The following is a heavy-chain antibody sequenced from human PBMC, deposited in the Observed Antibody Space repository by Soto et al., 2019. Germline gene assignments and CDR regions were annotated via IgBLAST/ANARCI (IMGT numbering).Heavy chain of an antibody. D-gene: IGHD6-19*01. CDR1: GGSISIYY. CDR3: ARDLTTGAVADHNWFDP. CDR2: IYYSGST. J-gene: IGHJ5*02. Sequence: QVQLQESGPGLVKPSETLSLTCTVSGGSISIYYWSWMRQPPGKGLEWIGYIYYSGSTKYNPSLKSRLTTSVDTSKNQLSLKLSSVTAADTAVYYCARDLTTGAVADHNWFDPWGQGTLVTVSS. V-gene: IGHV4-59*01.